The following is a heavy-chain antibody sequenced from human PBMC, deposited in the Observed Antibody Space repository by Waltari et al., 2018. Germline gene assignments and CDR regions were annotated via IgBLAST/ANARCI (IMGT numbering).Heavy chain of an antibody. CDR1: GFTLSRYS. J-gene: IGHJ4*02. CDR3: ARGRGYSYGYTDY. CDR2: ISSSGNTI. V-gene: IGHV3-48*01. D-gene: IGHD5-18*01. Sequence: EVQLVESGGGLVQPGGSLRLSCAASGFTLSRYSLNWFSQAPGKGLEWVSYISSSGNTIDYADSVKGRFTISRDNAKNSLYLQINSLRAEDTAVYYCARGRGYSYGYTDYWGQGTLVTVSS.